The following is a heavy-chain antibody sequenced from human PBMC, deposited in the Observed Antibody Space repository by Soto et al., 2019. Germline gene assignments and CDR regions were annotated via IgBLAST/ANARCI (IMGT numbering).Heavy chain of an antibody. D-gene: IGHD3-9*01. J-gene: IGHJ6*02. CDR1: GFTFSSYG. CDR2: IWYDGSNK. Sequence: GGSLRLSCAASGFTFSSYGMHWVRQAPGKGLEWVAVIWYDGSNKYYADSVKGRFTISRDNSKNTLYLQMNSLRAEDTAVYYCARVSYDDILTGYYMDGMDGWAQGNTVTVSS. CDR3: ARVSYDDILTGYYMDGMDG. V-gene: IGHV3-33*01.